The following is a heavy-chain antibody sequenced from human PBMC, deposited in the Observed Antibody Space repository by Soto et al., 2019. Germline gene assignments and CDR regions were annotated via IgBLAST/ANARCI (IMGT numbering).Heavy chain of an antibody. Sequence: SETLSLTCTVSGASISSGDYFWSWIRQSPGKGLQWIGYIYDSGSSYYNPSLKSRVTMPVDTSKNQFSLKLSSVTAADTAVYYCAREKGYISGPKNFDYWGQGTLVTVSS. CDR1: GASISSGDYF. CDR2: IYDSGSS. CDR3: AREKGYISGPKNFDY. D-gene: IGHD5-12*01. V-gene: IGHV4-30-4*01. J-gene: IGHJ4*02.